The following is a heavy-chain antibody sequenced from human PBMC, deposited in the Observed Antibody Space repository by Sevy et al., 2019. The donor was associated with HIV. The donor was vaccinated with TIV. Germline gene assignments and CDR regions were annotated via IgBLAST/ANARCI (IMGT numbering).Heavy chain of an antibody. Sequence: GGSLRLSCVGSGFTFGDYYISWTRQAPGKGLECVAYISSRSRFTNYTDSVRGRFTISRDNAKNEVFLQMNSLRAEDTGVYYCGRGAYDVWGQGTTVTVSS. CDR3: GRGAYDV. CDR1: GFTFGDYY. V-gene: IGHV3-11*06. CDR2: ISSRSRFT. J-gene: IGHJ3*01.